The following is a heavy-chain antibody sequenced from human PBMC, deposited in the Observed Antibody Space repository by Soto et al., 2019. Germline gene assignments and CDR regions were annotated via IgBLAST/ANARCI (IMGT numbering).Heavy chain of an antibody. CDR3: ARDVSYIVGATGGWFDP. V-gene: IGHV4-31*03. CDR2: IYYSGST. Sequence: PSETLSLTCTVSGGSISSGGYYWSWIRQHPGKGLEWIGYIYYSGSTYYNPSLKSRVTISVDKSKNQFSLKLSSVTAAYTAVYYCARDVSYIVGATGGWFDPWGQGTLVTVSS. J-gene: IGHJ5*02. CDR1: GGSISSGGYY. D-gene: IGHD1-26*01.